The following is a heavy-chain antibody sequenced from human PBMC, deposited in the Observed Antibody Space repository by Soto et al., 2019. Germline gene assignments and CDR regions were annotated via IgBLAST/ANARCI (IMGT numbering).Heavy chain of an antibody. Sequence: GGSLRLSCAASGFTFSDYYMSWIRQAPGKGLEWVSYISSSGSTIYYADSVKGRFTISRDNAKNSLYLQMNSLRAEDTAVYYCARYSSGWLNTYYYYGMDVWGQGTTVTVSS. CDR3: ARYSSGWLNTYYYYGMDV. J-gene: IGHJ6*02. D-gene: IGHD6-19*01. CDR2: ISSSGSTI. CDR1: GFTFSDYY. V-gene: IGHV3-11*01.